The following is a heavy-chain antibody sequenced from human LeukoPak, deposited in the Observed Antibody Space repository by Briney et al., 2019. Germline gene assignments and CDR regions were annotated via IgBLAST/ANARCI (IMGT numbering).Heavy chain of an antibody. CDR2: ISSTSSYI. CDR3: ARDKIPSAGTPRGFDP. D-gene: IGHD6-13*01. J-gene: IGHJ5*02. V-gene: IGHV3-21*01. CDR1: EFTFSSYS. Sequence: GGSLRLSCAGSEFTFSSYSMNWVRQAPGKGLEWVSTISSTSSYIYYADSVKGRFTISRDNAKNSLSLQMNSLRAEDTAVYYCARDKIPSAGTPRGFDPWGQGTLVTVSS.